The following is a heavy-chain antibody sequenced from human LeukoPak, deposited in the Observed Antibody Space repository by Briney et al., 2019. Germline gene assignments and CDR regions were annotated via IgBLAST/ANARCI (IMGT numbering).Heavy chain of an antibody. J-gene: IGHJ4*02. CDR3: ARGDSSGYPFDEFDY. V-gene: IGHV3-48*02. CDR2: ISSSTI. CDR1: GFTFSSYS. D-gene: IGHD3-22*01. Sequence: GGSLRLSCAASGFTFSSYSMNWVRQAPGKGLEWVSYISSSTIYYADSVKGRFTISRDNAKNSLYLQMNSLRDEDTAVYYCARGDSSGYPFDEFDYWGQGTLVTVSS.